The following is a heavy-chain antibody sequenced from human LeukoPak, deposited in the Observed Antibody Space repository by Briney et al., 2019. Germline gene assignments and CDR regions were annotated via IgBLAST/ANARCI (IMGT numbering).Heavy chain of an antibody. V-gene: IGHV3-48*03. Sequence: PGGSLRLSCAASGFTLSSYEMNWFRQAPGKGLEWVSYISSSGSTIYYADSVKGRFTISRDNAKNSLYLQMNSLRVEDMAVYYCARVNPGIAAAGTGYWGQGTLVTVSS. D-gene: IGHD6-13*01. CDR1: GFTLSSYE. CDR2: ISSSGSTI. J-gene: IGHJ4*02. CDR3: ARVNPGIAAAGTGY.